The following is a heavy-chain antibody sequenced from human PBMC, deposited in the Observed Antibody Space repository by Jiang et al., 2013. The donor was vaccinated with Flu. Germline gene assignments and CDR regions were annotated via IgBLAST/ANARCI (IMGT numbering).Heavy chain of an antibody. D-gene: IGHD3-22*01. CDR1: GASITSSGYH. J-gene: IGHJ4*02. CDR2: VYYSGRP. V-gene: IGHV4-39*01. CDR3: ARQQRGYYDSSPFYYFDY. Sequence: GLVKPSETLSLTCIVSGASITSSGYHWGWIRQSPGKGLEWIGSVYYSGRPYYNPSLKSRVAIYVDTSNNQLSLKVTSVTAADTAVYFCARQQRGYYDSSPFYYFDYWGQGTLVTVSS.